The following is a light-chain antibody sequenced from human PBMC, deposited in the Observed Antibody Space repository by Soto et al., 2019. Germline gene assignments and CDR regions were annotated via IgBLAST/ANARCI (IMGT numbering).Light chain of an antibody. CDR2: KVS. Sequence: DVVMIQSPLSLPVTLGQPASISCRSSQSLLTSDGNTYLNWFQQRPGQSPRRLIYKVSNRDSGVPERFSGSGSGTDFTLKISRVEAEDVGVYYCMQGTHWPWTFGQGTKVEIK. V-gene: IGKV2-30*01. CDR1: QSLLTSDGNTY. J-gene: IGKJ1*01. CDR3: MQGTHWPWT.